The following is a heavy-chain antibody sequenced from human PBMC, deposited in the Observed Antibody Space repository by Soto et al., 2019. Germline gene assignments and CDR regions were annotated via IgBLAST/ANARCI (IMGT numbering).Heavy chain of an antibody. CDR1: GFTFSSYA. D-gene: IGHD4-4*01. CDR2: ISGSGGST. V-gene: IGHV3-23*01. Sequence: PGGSLRLSCAASGFTFSSYAMSWVRQAPGKGLEWVSAISGSGGSTYYADSVKGRFTISRDNSKNTLYLQMNSLRAEDTAVYYCAKDGVLQTDDYYYYYMDVWGKGTTVTVSS. CDR3: AKDGVLQTDDYYYYYMDV. J-gene: IGHJ6*03.